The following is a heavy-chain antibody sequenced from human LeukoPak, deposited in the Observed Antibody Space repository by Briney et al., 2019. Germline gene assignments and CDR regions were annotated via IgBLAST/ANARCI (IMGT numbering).Heavy chain of an antibody. D-gene: IGHD3-22*01. J-gene: IGHJ4*02. Sequence: ASVKVSCKASGYTFTSYDISWVRQAPGQGPEWMGWISAYSGNTNYAQKLQGRVTMTTDTSTSTAYMELRSLRSDDTAVYYCARDHDPHYYDSSGYYGYWGQGTLATVSS. CDR3: ARDHDPHYYDSSGYYGY. V-gene: IGHV1-18*01. CDR2: ISAYSGNT. CDR1: GYTFTSYD.